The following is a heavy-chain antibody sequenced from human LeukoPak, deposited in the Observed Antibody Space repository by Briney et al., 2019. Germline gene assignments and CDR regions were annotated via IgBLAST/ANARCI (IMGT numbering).Heavy chain of an antibody. D-gene: IGHD3-22*01. V-gene: IGHV4-28*01. CDR1: GYSISSSNW. CDR3: ARSPRYYYDSSGYPSWYFDL. CDR2: IYYSGST. J-gene: IGHJ2*01. Sequence: SDTLSLTCAVSGYSISSSNWWGWIRQPPGKGPEWIGYIYYSGSTYYNPSLKSRVTMSVDTSKNQFSLKLSSVTAVDTAVYYCARSPRYYYDSSGYPSWYFDLWGRGTLVTVSS.